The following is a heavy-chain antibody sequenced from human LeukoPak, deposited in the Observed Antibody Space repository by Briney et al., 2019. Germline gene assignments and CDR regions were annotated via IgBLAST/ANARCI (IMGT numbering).Heavy chain of an antibody. V-gene: IGHV3-30*18. J-gene: IGHJ4*02. Sequence: PGGSLRLSCAASGFTFSSYGMHWVRQAPGKGLEWVAVISTDGTNKYYADSVKGRFTISRDNSKNTLYLQMNSLRAEDTAVYYCAKGTGYCSGGSCYYGVDYWGQGTLVTVSS. D-gene: IGHD2-15*01. CDR3: AKGTGYCSGGSCYYGVDY. CDR1: GFTFSSYG. CDR2: ISTDGTNK.